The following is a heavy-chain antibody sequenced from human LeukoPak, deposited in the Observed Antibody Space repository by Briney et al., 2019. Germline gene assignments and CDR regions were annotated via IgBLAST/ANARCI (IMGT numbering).Heavy chain of an antibody. D-gene: IGHD3-3*01. CDR3: ARDHDFVDY. Sequence: GRSLRLSCAASGFTFSSYAIHWVRQAPGKGLEWVANIKQDGSEKYYVDSVKGRFTISRDNAKNSLDLQMNSLRAEDTAVYYCARDHDFVDYWGQGTLVTVSS. V-gene: IGHV3-7*01. CDR2: IKQDGSEK. J-gene: IGHJ4*02. CDR1: GFTFSSYA.